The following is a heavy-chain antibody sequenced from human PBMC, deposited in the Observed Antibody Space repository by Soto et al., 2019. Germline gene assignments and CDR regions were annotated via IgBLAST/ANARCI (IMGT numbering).Heavy chain of an antibody. V-gene: IGHV4-34*01. J-gene: IGHJ5*02. CDR3: ARGYLAYYDFWSGSSNLFDP. Sequence: AETLSLACAFYVGSFSVYYWSWIRQPPGNGLEWIGEINHSGSTNYNPSLKSRVTISVDTSKNQFSLKLSSVTAADTAVYYCARGYLAYYDFWSGSSNLFDPWGQGTMVTVSS. D-gene: IGHD3-3*01. CDR2: INHSGST. CDR1: VGSFSVYY.